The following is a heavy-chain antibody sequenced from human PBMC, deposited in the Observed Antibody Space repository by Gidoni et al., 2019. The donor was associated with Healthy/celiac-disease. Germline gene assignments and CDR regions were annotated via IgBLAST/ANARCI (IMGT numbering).Heavy chain of an antibody. D-gene: IGHD6-13*01. Sequence: QVQLVESGGGVVQPGRSLRLSCAASGFNFSSYALHWVRQAPGKGLGWVAVISYDGSNKYYADSVKGRFTISRDNSKNTLYLQMNSLRAEDTAVYYCARPLGPEAAAGRGKSGYFQHWGQGTLVTVSS. V-gene: IGHV3-30-3*01. CDR1: GFNFSSYA. CDR2: ISYDGSNK. J-gene: IGHJ1*01. CDR3: ARPLGPEAAAGRGKSGYFQH.